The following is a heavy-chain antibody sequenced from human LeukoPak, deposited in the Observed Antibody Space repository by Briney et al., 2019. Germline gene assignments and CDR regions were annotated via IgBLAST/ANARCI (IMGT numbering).Heavy chain of an antibody. CDR2: ISDDGSNK. CDR1: GFSFSSYG. J-gene: IGHJ4*02. D-gene: IGHD6-13*01. V-gene: IGHV3-30*18. CDR3: AKDHGYSSSWYAVDY. Sequence: GRSLRLSCAASGFSFSSYGMHWVRQAPGKGLEWVAVISDDGSNKYYADSVKGRFTISRDTSKNTLYLHMNSLRDEDTAVYYCAKDHGYSSSWYAVDYWGQGTLVTVSS.